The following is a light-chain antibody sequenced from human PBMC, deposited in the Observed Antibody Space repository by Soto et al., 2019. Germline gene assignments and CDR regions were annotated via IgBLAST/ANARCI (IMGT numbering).Light chain of an antibody. V-gene: IGLV2-8*01. J-gene: IGLJ7*01. Sequence: QSVLTQPPSASGSPGQSVTISCTGTSSDVGGYNYVSWYQQHPGKAPKLMIYEVSRRPSGVPDRFSGSKSGNTASLTVSGLQAEDEADYYCSSYAGTTNYVFGSGTQLTVL. CDR2: EVS. CDR1: SSDVGGYNY. CDR3: SSYAGTTNYV.